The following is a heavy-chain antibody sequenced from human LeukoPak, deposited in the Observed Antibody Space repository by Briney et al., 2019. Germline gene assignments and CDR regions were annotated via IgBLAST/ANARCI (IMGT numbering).Heavy chain of an antibody. J-gene: IGHJ5*02. CDR2: IYHSGST. CDR1: GGSISSGGYS. CDR3: ARLNILTGYYPNWFNP. Sequence: SQTLSLTCAVSGGSISSGGYSWSWIRQPPGKGLEWTGYIYHSGSTYYNPSLKSRVTISVDRSKNQFSLKLSSVTAADTAVYYCARLNILTGYYPNWFNPWGQGTLVTVSS. V-gene: IGHV4-30-2*01. D-gene: IGHD3-9*01.